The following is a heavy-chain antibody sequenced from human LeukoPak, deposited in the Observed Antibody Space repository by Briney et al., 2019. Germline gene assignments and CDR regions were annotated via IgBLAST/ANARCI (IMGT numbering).Heavy chain of an antibody. CDR2: ISGSGSNK. D-gene: IGHD6-19*01. CDR1: GFTFSDYF. CDR3: ATSQSSVAGIIGD. V-gene: IGHV3-11*04. J-gene: IGHJ4*02. Sequence: GGSLRLSCAASGFTFSDYFMTWIRQAPGKGLEWVSYISGSGSNKYYADFVKGRFTISRDNAKNSLYLQMNSLRVEDTAVYYCATSQSSVAGIIGDWGQGTLVTVSS.